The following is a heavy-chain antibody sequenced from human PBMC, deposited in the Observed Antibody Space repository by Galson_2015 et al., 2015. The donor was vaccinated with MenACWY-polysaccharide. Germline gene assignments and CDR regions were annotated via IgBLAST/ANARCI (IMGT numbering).Heavy chain of an antibody. CDR1: GGPVDSEGYF. J-gene: IGHJ5*02. CDR2: TRPSGPV. V-gene: IGHV4-31*11. Sequence: TLSLTCAVSGGPVDSEGYFWSWLRQRPAKGLEWSGFTRPSGPVFYDASLRGRCSISVDNSKHKFSLMVTSVTVSDAAVYYCARAVTDNDSAYLDPWGQGTPVAVSS. D-gene: IGHD4-11*01. CDR3: ARAVTDNDSAYLDP.